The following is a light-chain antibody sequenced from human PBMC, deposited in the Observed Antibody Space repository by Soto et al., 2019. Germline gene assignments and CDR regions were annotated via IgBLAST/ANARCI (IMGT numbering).Light chain of an antibody. CDR1: QTIDSW. CDR2: KAS. CDR3: QQYNSYSGT. Sequence: DIQMTQSPSTLSASVGDRVTITCRASQTIDSWLAWYQQRPGKPPNLLIYKASTLASGVPSRFSGSGSGTEFTLTISSLQPDDFATYYCQQYNSYSGTFGQGTRWIS. V-gene: IGKV1-5*03. J-gene: IGKJ1*01.